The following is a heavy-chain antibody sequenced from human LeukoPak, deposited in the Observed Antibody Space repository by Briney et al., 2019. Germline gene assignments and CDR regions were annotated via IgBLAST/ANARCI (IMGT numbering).Heavy chain of an antibody. CDR2: ISYDGSNK. CDR1: GFTFSSYA. D-gene: IGHD2-2*01. V-gene: IGHV3-30-3*02. J-gene: IGHJ5*02. Sequence: PGGSLRLSCAASGFTFSSYAMHWVRQAPGKGLEWVAVISYDGSNKYYADSVKGRFTISRDNSKNTLYLQMNSLKAEDTAVYYCAKTPCSSTSCYSYWFDPWGQGTLVTVSS. CDR3: AKTPCSSTSCYSYWFDP.